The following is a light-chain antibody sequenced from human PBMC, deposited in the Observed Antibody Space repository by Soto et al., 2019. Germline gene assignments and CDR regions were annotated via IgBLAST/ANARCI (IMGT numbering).Light chain of an antibody. CDR3: SSYTSSSSYV. Sequence: QSALTQPASVSGCPGQSITISCTGTSSDVGGYNYVSWYQQHPGKAPKLMIYEVSNRPSGVSNRFSGSKSGNTASLTISGLQAEDEADYYCSSYTSSSSYVFGTGTKVTAL. J-gene: IGLJ1*01. V-gene: IGLV2-14*01. CDR2: EVS. CDR1: SSDVGGYNY.